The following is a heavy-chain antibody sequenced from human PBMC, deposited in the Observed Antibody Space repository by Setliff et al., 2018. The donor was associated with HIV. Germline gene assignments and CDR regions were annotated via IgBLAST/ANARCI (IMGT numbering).Heavy chain of an antibody. CDR1: GFIFGDYW. CDR3: ARGTIELWLSDYLYYYYYYMDV. D-gene: IGHD5-18*01. CDR2: IKQDGITK. V-gene: IGHV3-7*01. J-gene: IGHJ6*03. Sequence: GGSLRLSCASSGFIFGDYWMTWVRQAPGKGLEWVASIKQDGITKYYVDSVKGRFTISRDNAKNSLYLQMNSLTADDTAVYYCARGTIELWLSDYLYYYYYYMDVWGKGTTVTVSS.